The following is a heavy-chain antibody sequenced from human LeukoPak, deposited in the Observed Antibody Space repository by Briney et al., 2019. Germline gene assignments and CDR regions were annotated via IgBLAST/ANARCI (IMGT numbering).Heavy chain of an antibody. Sequence: QAGGSLRLSCTASGFTFGDYAMSWFRQAPGKGLEWVGFIRSKAYGGTTEYAASVKGRFTISRDDSKSIAYLQMNSLKTEDTAVYYCTRVNTAMVLDYWGQGTLVTDSS. CDR2: IRSKAYGGTT. D-gene: IGHD5-18*01. J-gene: IGHJ4*02. V-gene: IGHV3-49*03. CDR3: TRVNTAMVLDY. CDR1: GFTFGDYA.